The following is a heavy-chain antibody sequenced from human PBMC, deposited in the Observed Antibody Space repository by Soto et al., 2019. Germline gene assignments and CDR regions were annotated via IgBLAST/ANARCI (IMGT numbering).Heavy chain of an antibody. CDR1: SGSFSDYY. CDR3: ASRGGYCRSTSCYSPFDP. V-gene: IGHV4-34*01. CDR2: INHSGST. D-gene: IGHD2-2*02. J-gene: IGHJ5*02. Sequence: QVQLQQWGAGLLKPSETLSLSCAVYSGSFSDYYWSWIRQPPGKGLEWSGEINHSGSTNYNPSLKSRVTMSVDTSNKQFSLKLTSVTAADTAVYYCASRGGYCRSTSCYSPFDPWGQGTPVTVSS.